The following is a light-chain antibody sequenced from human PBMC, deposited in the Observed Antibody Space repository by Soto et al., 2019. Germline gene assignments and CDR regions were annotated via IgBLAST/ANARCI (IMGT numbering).Light chain of an antibody. CDR3: QQDTALLPWP. CDR2: GAS. CDR1: QSVSSSY. Sequence: DSGLRQSPDPLSLSPGERAALSCRASQSVSSSYLAWYQQKPGQAPRLLIYGASTRATGIPARFSGSGSGTEFTLTISSLQSEDFGVYDCQQDTALLPWPFG. J-gene: IGKJ1*01. V-gene: IGKV3D-7*01.